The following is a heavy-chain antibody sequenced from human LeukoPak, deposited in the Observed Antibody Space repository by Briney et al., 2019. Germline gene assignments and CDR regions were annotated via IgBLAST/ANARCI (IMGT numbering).Heavy chain of an antibody. D-gene: IGHD3-16*02. Sequence: PGRSLRLSCAASGFTFSSYSMNWVRQAPGKGLEWVSSISSSSSYIYYADSVKGRFTISRDNAKNSLYLQMNSLRAEDTAVYYCARDRGSYRDRSIDYWGQGTLVTVSS. CDR3: ARDRGSYRDRSIDY. V-gene: IGHV3-21*01. CDR2: ISSSSSYI. CDR1: GFTFSSYS. J-gene: IGHJ4*02.